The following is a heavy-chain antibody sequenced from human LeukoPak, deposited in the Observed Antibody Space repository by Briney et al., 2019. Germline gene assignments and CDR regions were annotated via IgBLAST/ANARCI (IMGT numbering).Heavy chain of an antibody. V-gene: IGHV4-59*08. CDR2: IHYSGGT. J-gene: IGHJ4*02. CDR3: SRGLYSSTWPDY. CDR1: GGSISSYY. Sequence: SETLSLTCTVSGGSISSYYWSWVRQPPGKGLEWTGYIHYSGGTDYNPSLKSRVTISIDTSKNQLSLKLSSVTAADTAVYYCSRGLYSSTWPDYWGQGTLVTVSS. D-gene: IGHD6-13*01.